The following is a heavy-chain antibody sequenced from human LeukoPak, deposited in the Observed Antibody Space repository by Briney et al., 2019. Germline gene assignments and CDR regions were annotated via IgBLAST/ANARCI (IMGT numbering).Heavy chain of an antibody. J-gene: IGHJ3*01. CDR1: EMSFSAYY. D-gene: IGHD6-19*01. V-gene: IGHV4-34*01. Sequence: PSETLCLTCAVSEMSFSAYYWNWIRQSPGKGLEWIGEINYGGSTKYTPSLQGRGTILIDTSKNQFSLKLSSVTAADTAVYYCARGFPPGSGSRGSHAFDVWGEGAMVTVSS. CDR2: INYGGST. CDR3: ARGFPPGSGSRGSHAFDV.